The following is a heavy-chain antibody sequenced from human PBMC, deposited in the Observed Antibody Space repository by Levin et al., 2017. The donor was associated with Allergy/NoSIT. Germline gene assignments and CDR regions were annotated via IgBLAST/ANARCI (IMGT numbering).Heavy chain of an antibody. Sequence: SETLSLTCTVSGGSISSGDYYWSWIRQPPGKGLEWIGYIYYSGSTYYNPSLKSRVTISVDTSKNQFSLKLSSVTAADTAVYYCARGGWPYKYNWFDPWGQGTLVTVSS. CDR2: IYYSGST. CDR3: ARGGWPYKYNWFDP. J-gene: IGHJ5*02. V-gene: IGHV4-30-4*01. CDR1: GGSISSGDYY. D-gene: IGHD6-19*01.